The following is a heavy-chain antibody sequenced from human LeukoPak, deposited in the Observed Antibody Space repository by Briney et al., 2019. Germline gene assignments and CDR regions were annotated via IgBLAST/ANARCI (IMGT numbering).Heavy chain of an antibody. D-gene: IGHD1-26*01. CDR2: ISYDGSNK. CDR3: ARVQWEHLSIREGGAFDI. J-gene: IGHJ3*02. CDR1: GFTFSSYA. V-gene: IGHV3-30-3*01. Sequence: GRSLRLSCAASGFTFSSYAMHWVRQAPGKGLEWVAVISYDGSNKYYADSVKGRFTISRDNSKNTLYLQMNSLRAEDTAVYYCARVQWEHLSIREGGAFDIWGQGTMVTVSS.